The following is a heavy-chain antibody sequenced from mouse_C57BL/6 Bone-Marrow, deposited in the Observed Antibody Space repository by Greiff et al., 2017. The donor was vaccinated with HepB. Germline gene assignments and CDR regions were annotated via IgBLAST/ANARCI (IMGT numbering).Heavy chain of an antibody. CDR1: GYTFTDYY. CDR3: ARWIYGDLGEFAY. Sequence: EVQLQQSGPVLVKPGASVKMSCKASGYTFTDYYMNWVKQSHGKSLEWIGVINPYNGGTSYNQKFKGKATLTVDKSSSTAYMELNSLTSEDSAVYYCARWIYGDLGEFAYWGQGTLVTVSA. J-gene: IGHJ3*01. V-gene: IGHV1-19*01. CDR2: INPYNGGT. D-gene: IGHD2-13*01.